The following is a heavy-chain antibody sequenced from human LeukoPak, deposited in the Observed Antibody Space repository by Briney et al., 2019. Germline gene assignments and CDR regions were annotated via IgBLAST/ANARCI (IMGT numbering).Heavy chain of an antibody. CDR2: ISGSGSTT. J-gene: IGHJ4*02. CDR3: AKSFRGYTGSYFDY. D-gene: IGHD1-26*01. V-gene: IGHV3-23*01. Sequence: GGSLRLSCAASGFTFSTYGMSWDRQAPGKGLEWVSAISGSGSTTYYADSVKGRFSISRDNSGNTLYLQMNSLTAEDTAVYYCAKSFRGYTGSYFDYWGQGTLVTVSS. CDR1: GFTFSTYG.